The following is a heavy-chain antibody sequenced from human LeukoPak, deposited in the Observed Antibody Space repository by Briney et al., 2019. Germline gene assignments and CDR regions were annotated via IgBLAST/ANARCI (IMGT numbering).Heavy chain of an antibody. CDR1: GCTFSSYS. D-gene: IGHD3-3*01. V-gene: IGHV3-21*01. J-gene: IGHJ4*02. Sequence: GGSLRLSCAASGCTFSSYSMNWVRQAPGKGLEWVSSISSSSSYIYYADSVKGRFTIYRDNAKNSIYLQMNSLRAEDTGVYYCARDSRYGVAPLFDYWGQGTLVTVSS. CDR2: ISSSSSYI. CDR3: ARDSRYGVAPLFDY.